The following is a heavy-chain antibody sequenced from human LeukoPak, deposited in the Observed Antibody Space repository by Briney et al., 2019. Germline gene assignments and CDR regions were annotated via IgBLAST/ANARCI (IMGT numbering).Heavy chain of an antibody. CDR1: GFTFSSYG. V-gene: IGHV3-30*02. Sequence: GGSLRLSCAASGFTFSSYGMHWVRQAPGKGLGWVAFIRYDGSNKYYADSVKGRFTISRDNSKNTLYLQMNSLRAEDTAVYYCAKDRAAVAAVTHYFDYWGQGTLVTVSS. D-gene: IGHD6-19*01. CDR3: AKDRAAVAAVTHYFDY. CDR2: IRYDGSNK. J-gene: IGHJ4*02.